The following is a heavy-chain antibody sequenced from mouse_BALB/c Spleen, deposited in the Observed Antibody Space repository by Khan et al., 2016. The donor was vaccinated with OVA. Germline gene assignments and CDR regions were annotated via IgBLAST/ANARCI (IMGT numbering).Heavy chain of an antibody. V-gene: IGHV2-6-4*01. J-gene: IGHJ4*01. D-gene: IGHD2-14*01. CDR1: GFSLSRYN. CDR2: IWGGGGT. Sequence: VKLLESGPGLVAPSQSLSITCTVSGFSLSRYNIHWVRQPPGKGLEWLGMIWGGGGTDYSSALKSRLSIREDNSKSQVLLKMNSLQTDDTAMCYGDRADYRYDGYYAMDYWGQGTSVTVSS. CDR3: DRADYRYDGYYAMDY.